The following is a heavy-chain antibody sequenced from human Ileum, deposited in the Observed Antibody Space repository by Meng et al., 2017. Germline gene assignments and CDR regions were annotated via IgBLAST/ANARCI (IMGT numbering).Heavy chain of an antibody. J-gene: IGHJ4*02. D-gene: IGHD5/OR15-5a*01. Sequence: VPLSGADPGMIKPSQTLPLPGTGSGASVSSGDYYWGWFRQHPEKGLECIGFIYSSGVTDYRSALSGRFTISLDTSKNQFSLSLNSITAADTAIYYCARGNGVYEPPSYWGQGTLVTVSS. CDR2: IYSSGVT. CDR3: ARGNGVYEPPSY. CDR1: GASVSSGDYY. V-gene: IGHV4-31*03.